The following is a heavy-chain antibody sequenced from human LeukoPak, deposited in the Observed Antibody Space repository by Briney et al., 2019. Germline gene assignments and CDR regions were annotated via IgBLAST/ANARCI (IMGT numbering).Heavy chain of an antibody. V-gene: IGHV3-23*01. Sequence: GSLRLSCAASGFTFSSYAMSWVRQAPGKGLEWASAISGSGGSTYYADSVKGRFTISRDNSKNTLYLQMNSLRAEDTAVYYCAKDPPGYCSGGSCGNFDYWGQGTLVTVSS. D-gene: IGHD2-15*01. J-gene: IGHJ4*02. CDR3: AKDPPGYCSGGSCGNFDY. CDR2: ISGSGGST. CDR1: GFTFSSYA.